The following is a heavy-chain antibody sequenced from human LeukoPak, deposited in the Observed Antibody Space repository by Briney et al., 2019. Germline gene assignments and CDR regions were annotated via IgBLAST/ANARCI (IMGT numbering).Heavy chain of an antibody. J-gene: IGHJ4*02. CDR3: ARGLALEWLLYPALGDDY. Sequence: PSETLSLTCAVYGGSFSGYYWSWIRQPPGKGLEWIGEINHSGSTNYNPSLKSRVTISVDTSENQFSLKLSSVTAADTAVHYCARGLALEWLLYPALGDDYWGQGTLVTVSS. D-gene: IGHD3-3*01. CDR1: GGSFSGYY. CDR2: INHSGST. V-gene: IGHV4-34*01.